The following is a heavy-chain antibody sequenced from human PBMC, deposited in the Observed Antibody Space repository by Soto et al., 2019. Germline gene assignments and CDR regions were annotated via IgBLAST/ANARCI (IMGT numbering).Heavy chain of an antibody. CDR2: IYYSGST. J-gene: IGHJ5*02. Sequence: SETLSLTCTVSGGSISSGGYYWSWIRQHPGKGLEWIGYIYYSGSTYYNPSLKSRVTISVDTSKNQFSLKLSSVTAADTAVYYCARDGSGLALWFDPWGQGTLVTVSS. CDR1: GGSISSGGYY. CDR3: ARDGSGLALWFDP. D-gene: IGHD3-10*01. V-gene: IGHV4-31*03.